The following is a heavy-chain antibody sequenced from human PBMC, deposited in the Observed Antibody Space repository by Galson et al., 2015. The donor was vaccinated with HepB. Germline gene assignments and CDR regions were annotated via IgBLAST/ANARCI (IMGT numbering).Heavy chain of an antibody. J-gene: IGHJ4*02. CDR2: ISSSSSTI. CDR3: ARDRTLRGPGSFGY. D-gene: IGHD3-10*01. V-gene: IGHV3-48*01. Sequence: SLRLSCAASGFTFSSYSMNWVRQAPGKGLEWVSYISSSSSTIYYADSVKGRFTISRDNAKNSLYLQMNSLRAEDTAVYYCARDRTLRGPGSFGYWGQGTLVTVSS. CDR1: GFTFSSYS.